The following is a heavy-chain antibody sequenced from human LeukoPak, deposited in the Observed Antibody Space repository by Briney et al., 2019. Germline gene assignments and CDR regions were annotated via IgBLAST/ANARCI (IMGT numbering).Heavy chain of an antibody. D-gene: IGHD6-19*01. CDR1: GFIFRSFG. V-gene: IGHV3-74*01. CDR2: INSDGRST. J-gene: IGHJ3*02. Sequence: GGSLRLSGSASGFIFRSFGMHWVRQAPGKGLGWVSRINSDGRSTSSADSVKGRFTITRDNAKNTLYLQMNSLRAEDTAVYYCARDPGYSSSGGAFDIWGQGTKVTLYS. CDR3: ARDPGYSSSGGAFDI.